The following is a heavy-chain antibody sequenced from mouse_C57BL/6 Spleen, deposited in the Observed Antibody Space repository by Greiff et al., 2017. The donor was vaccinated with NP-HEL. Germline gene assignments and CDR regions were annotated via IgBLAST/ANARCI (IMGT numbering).Heavy chain of an antibody. Sequence: EVQLVESGGGLVKPGGSLKLSCAASGFTFSDYGMHWVRQAPEKGLEWVAYISSGSSTIHYAHTVKGRSTISRDNAKNTLFLQMTSLRSEYTAMYYCARGDYDCYFDYWGQGTTLTVSS. CDR1: GFTFSDYG. CDR3: ARGDYDCYFDY. CDR2: ISSGSSTI. J-gene: IGHJ2*01. V-gene: IGHV5-17*01. D-gene: IGHD2-4*01.